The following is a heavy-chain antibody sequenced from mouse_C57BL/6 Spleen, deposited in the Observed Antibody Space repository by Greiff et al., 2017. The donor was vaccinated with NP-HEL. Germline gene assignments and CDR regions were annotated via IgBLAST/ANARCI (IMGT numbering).Heavy chain of an antibody. V-gene: IGHV1-80*01. Sequence: QVQLQQSGAELVKPGASVKISCKASGYAFSSYWMNWVKQRPGKGLEWIGQIYPGDGDTNYNGKFKGKATLTADKSSSTAYMQLSSLTSEDSAVYFCARDGHYDYDGGFAYWGQGTLVTVSA. J-gene: IGHJ3*01. D-gene: IGHD2-4*01. CDR1: GYAFSSYW. CDR2: IYPGDGDT. CDR3: ARDGHYDYDGGFAY.